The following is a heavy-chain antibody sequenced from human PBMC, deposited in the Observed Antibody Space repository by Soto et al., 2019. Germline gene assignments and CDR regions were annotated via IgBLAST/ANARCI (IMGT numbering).Heavy chain of an antibody. Sequence: SETLSLTCTVSGGSISSGDYYWSWIRQPPGKGLEWIGYIYYSGSTYYNPSLKSRVTISVDTSKNQFSLKLNSVTPEDTAVYYCARTASAAGQNWFDPWGQGTLVTVSS. CDR3: ARTASAAGQNWFDP. V-gene: IGHV4-30-4*01. CDR2: IYYSGST. CDR1: GGSISSGDYY. D-gene: IGHD6-13*01. J-gene: IGHJ5*02.